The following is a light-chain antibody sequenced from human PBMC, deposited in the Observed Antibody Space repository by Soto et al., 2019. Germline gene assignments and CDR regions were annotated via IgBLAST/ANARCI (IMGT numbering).Light chain of an antibody. V-gene: IGKV3-15*01. CDR2: CAS. CDR1: QSVSGTY. Sequence: EIVLTQSPGTLSFSPGERSTLSCRSSQSVSGTYLAWYQQKHGQSPRLLIYCASTRATGVPARFSGSGSGTEFTLSISSLQSEDFAVYYCQQYTYWPPWTFGQGTKVDI. CDR3: QQYTYWPPWT. J-gene: IGKJ1*01.